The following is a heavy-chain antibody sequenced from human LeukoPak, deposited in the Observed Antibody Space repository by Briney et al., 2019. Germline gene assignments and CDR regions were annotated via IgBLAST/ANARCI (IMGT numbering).Heavy chain of an antibody. Sequence: ASVKVSCKASGYTFTSYGISWVRQAPGQGLEWMGWISAYNGNTNYAQKLQGRVTMTTDTSTSTAYMELRSLRSDDTAVYYCARDGFEGSSSWYALGYYYYGMDVWGQGTTVTVSS. CDR3: ARDGFEGSSSWYALGYYYYGMDV. D-gene: IGHD6-13*01. CDR1: GYTFTSYG. V-gene: IGHV1-18*01. J-gene: IGHJ6*02. CDR2: ISAYNGNT.